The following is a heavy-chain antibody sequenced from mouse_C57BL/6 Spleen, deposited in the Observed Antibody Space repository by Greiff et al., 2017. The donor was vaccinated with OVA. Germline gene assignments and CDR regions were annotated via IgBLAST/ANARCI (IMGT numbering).Heavy chain of an antibody. J-gene: IGHJ2*01. CDR3: ARSNSMDY. V-gene: IGHV1-69*01. Sequence: VQLQQPGAELVMPGASVKLSCKASGYTFTSYWMHWVKQRPGQGLEWIGEIDPSDSYTNYNQKFKGKSTLTVDKSSSTAYMQISSLTSEDSEVYYCARSNSMDYWGQGTTLTVSS. CDR2: IDPSDSYT. D-gene: IGHD2-3*01. CDR1: GYTFTSYW.